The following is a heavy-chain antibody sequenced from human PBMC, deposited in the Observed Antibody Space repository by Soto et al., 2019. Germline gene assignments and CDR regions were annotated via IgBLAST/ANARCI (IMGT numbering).Heavy chain of an antibody. CDR3: ARCIGYYDSSGYYYDYYYYGMDV. V-gene: IGHV4-31*03. Sequence: PSETLSLTCTVSGGSISSGGYYWSWIRQHPGKGLEWIGYIYYSGSTYYNPSLKSRVTKSVDTSKNQFSLKLRSVTAADTAVFYCARCIGYYDSSGYYYDYYYYGMDVWGQGTTVTVSS. CDR1: GGSISSGGYY. D-gene: IGHD3-22*01. J-gene: IGHJ6*02. CDR2: IYYSGST.